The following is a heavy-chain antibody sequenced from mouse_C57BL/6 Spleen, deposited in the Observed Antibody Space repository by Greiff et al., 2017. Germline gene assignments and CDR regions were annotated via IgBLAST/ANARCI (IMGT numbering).Heavy chain of an antibody. V-gene: IGHV7-3*01. Sequence: EVKLMESGGGLVQPGGSLSLSCAASGFTFTDYYMSWVRQPPGKALEWLGFIRNKANGYTTEYSASVKGRFTISRDNSQSIIYLQMNARRAEDSATYYCARSPFYYGYDGGFAYWGQGTLVTVSA. J-gene: IGHJ3*01. CDR3: ARSPFYYGYDGGFAY. CDR2: IRNKANGYTT. CDR1: GFTFTDYY. D-gene: IGHD2-2*01.